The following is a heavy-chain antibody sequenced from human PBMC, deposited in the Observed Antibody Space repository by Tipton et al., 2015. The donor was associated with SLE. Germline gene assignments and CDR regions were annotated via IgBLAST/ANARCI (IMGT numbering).Heavy chain of an antibody. D-gene: IGHD6-13*01. CDR3: ARLQQLVGFDP. J-gene: IGHJ5*02. Sequence: TLSLTCTVSGGSISSYYWSWIRQPPGKGLEWIGYIYYSGSTNYNPSLKSRVTISVDTSKNQFSLKLSSVSAADTAVYYCARLQQLVGFDPWGQGTLVTVSS. CDR1: GGSISSYY. V-gene: IGHV4-59*01. CDR2: IYYSGST.